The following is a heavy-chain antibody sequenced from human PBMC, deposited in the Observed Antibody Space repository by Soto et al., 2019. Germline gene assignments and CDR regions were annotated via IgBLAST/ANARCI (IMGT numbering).Heavy chain of an antibody. D-gene: IGHD3-10*02. Sequence: SETLSLTCTVSGGSISSYYWSWIRQPPGKGLEWIGYIYYSGSTNYNPSLKSRVTISVDTSKNQFSLKLSSVTAADTAVYYCARGVRGDYYYYYMDVWGKGTTVTVSS. V-gene: IGHV4-59*01. CDR2: IYYSGST. CDR3: ARGVRGDYYYYYMDV. CDR1: GGSISSYY. J-gene: IGHJ6*03.